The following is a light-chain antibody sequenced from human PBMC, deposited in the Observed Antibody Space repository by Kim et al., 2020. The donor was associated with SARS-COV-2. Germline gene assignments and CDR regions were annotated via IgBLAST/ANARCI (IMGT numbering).Light chain of an antibody. Sequence: SYKLTQPPSVSVAPGQTARLTCGGNNIGTKSVHWYQQKPGQAPVVVIFYDSDRPSGIPERISGSNSGDTATLTINRVEAGDEADYYCQLWDDDSDHWVFGGGTQLTVL. CDR1: NIGTKS. CDR3: QLWDDDSDHWV. J-gene: IGLJ3*02. V-gene: IGLV3-21*04. CDR2: YDS.